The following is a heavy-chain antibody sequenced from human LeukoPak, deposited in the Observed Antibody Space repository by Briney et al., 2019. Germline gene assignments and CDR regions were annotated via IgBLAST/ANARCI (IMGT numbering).Heavy chain of an antibody. J-gene: IGHJ3*02. CDR1: GGSISSYY. CDR3: ARVIVATASGDAFDI. Sequence: KPSETLSLTCTVSGGSISSYYWSWIRQPPGKGLEWIGYIYYSGSTNYNPSLKSRVTISVDTSKNQFSLKLSSVTAADTAVYYCARVIVATASGDAFDIWGQGTMATVSS. V-gene: IGHV4-59*01. D-gene: IGHD5-12*01. CDR2: IYYSGST.